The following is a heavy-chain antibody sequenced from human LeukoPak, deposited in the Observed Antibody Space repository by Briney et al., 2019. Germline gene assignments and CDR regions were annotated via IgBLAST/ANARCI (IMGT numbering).Heavy chain of an antibody. CDR2: INGDGSST. Sequence: PGGSLRLSCAASGFTLSNNWMHWVRQAPGKGLVWVSRINGDGSSTSYADSVKGRFTTSRDNSKNTVYLQMNNMRVDDTAVYYCVRVAGWHWFDPWGQGALVTVSS. D-gene: IGHD6-19*01. J-gene: IGHJ5*02. CDR1: GFTLSNNW. V-gene: IGHV3-74*01. CDR3: VRVAGWHWFDP.